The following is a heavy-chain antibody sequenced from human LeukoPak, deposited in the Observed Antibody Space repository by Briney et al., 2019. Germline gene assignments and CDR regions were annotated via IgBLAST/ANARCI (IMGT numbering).Heavy chain of an antibody. CDR2: ISYDGSNK. D-gene: IGHD5-18*01. V-gene: IGHV3-30*04. J-gene: IGHJ6*03. CDR3: ARRGYSHGYGWGGGYYYYYLDV. Sequence: HPGGSLRLSCAASGFTFSSYAMHWVRQAPGKGLEWVAVISYDGSNKYYADSVKGRFTISRDNSKNTLYLQMNSLRAEDTAVYYCARRGYSHGYGWGGGYYYYYLDVWGKGTTVTVSS. CDR1: GFTFSSYA.